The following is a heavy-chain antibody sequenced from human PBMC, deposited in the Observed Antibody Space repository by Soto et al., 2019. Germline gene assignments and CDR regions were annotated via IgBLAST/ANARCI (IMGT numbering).Heavy chain of an antibody. CDR3: ARHWYYDSSGYYLGY. CDR1: GCSICSYY. Sequence: SETPSLTCTVSGCSICSYYWSWIRQPPGKGLEWIGYIYYSGSTNYNPSLKSRVTISVDTSKNQFSLKLSSVTAADTAVYYCARHWYYDSSGYYLGYWGQGTLVTVSS. J-gene: IGHJ4*02. CDR2: IYYSGST. V-gene: IGHV4-59*08. D-gene: IGHD3-22*01.